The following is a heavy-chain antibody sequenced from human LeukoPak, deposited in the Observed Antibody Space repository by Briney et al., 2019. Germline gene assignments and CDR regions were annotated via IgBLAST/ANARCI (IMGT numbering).Heavy chain of an antibody. CDR1: GGSISGYH. CDR3: ARRILGGSGWTFDY. Sequence: KTSETLSLTCSVSGGSISGYHWSWIRQPPGKGLEWIGHIYYSGSSGSTFYNASLKSRVTISVDTSKNQFSLKLSSVTAADTAVYYCARRILGGSGWTFDYWGQGTLVTVSS. J-gene: IGHJ4*02. V-gene: IGHV4-59*08. CDR2: IYYSGSSGST. D-gene: IGHD6-19*01.